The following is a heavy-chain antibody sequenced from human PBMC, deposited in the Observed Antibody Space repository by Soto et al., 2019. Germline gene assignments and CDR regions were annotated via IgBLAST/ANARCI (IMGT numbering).Heavy chain of an antibody. V-gene: IGHV3-30-3*01. Sequence: QVQLVESGGGVVQPGRSLRLSCAASGFTFSSYAMHWVRQAPGKGLDYVAVISYDGSNTYYADSVKGRFTISRDNSKNTLYLQMNSLRAEDTAVYYCARETEALDYWGQGTLVTVS. CDR1: GFTFSSYA. J-gene: IGHJ4*02. CDR3: ARETEALDY. D-gene: IGHD1-1*01. CDR2: ISYDGSNT.